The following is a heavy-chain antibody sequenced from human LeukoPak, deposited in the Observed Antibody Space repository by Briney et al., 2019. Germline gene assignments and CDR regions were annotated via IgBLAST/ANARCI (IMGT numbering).Heavy chain of an antibody. Sequence: GGSLRLSCADSGFAVSSNHMNWVRQAPGKGLEWVSVIFNGGSTYYTDSVKGRFTISRDNSKNTLYVQMNSLRAGDTAVYYCATSIVGLTYDEHYQHWGQGTLVTVSS. CDR1: GFAVSSNH. CDR2: IFNGGST. J-gene: IGHJ1*01. D-gene: IGHD1-26*01. V-gene: IGHV3-53*01. CDR3: ATSIVGLTYDEHYQH.